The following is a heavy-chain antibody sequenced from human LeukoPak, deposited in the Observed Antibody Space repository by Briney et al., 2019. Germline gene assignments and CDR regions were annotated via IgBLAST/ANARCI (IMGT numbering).Heavy chain of an antibody. CDR2: IYYSGST. Sequence: SETLSLTCTVSGGSISSSSYYWGWIRQPPGKGLEWIGSIYYSGSTYYNPSLKSRVTISVDTSKNQFSLKLSSVTAADTAVYYCARESTNDAFDIWGQGTMVTVSS. D-gene: IGHD5/OR15-5a*01. J-gene: IGHJ3*02. CDR1: GGSISSSSYY. CDR3: ARESTNDAFDI. V-gene: IGHV4-39*07.